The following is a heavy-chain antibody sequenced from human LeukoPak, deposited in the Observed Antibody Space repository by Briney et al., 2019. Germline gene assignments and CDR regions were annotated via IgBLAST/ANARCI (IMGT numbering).Heavy chain of an antibody. J-gene: IGHJ6*04. CDR1: GFTFSDYY. D-gene: IGHD6-19*01. Sequence: GGSLRLCCAASGFTFSDYYMSWIRQATGKGLEWVSYISSSSSYTNYADSVKGRFTISRDNAKNSLYLQMNSLRAEDTAVYYCASRGGSSGWYGDYYYGMDVWGKGTTVTVSS. V-gene: IGHV3-11*06. CDR3: ASRGGSSGWYGDYYYGMDV. CDR2: ISSSSSYT.